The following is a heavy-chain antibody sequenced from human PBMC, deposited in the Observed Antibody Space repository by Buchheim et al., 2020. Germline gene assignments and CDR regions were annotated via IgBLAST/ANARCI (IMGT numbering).Heavy chain of an antibody. CDR2: ISNDGRNK. CDR3: AKALKTAVVDY. Sequence: QVQLVESGGGVVQPGGSLRLSCAASGFTFSSYGMYWVRQAPGKGLEWVAVISNDGRNKYYVDTAKGRFTISRDNSKNTLYLQMSSLGAEDTAIYYCAKALKTAVVDYWGQGNL. CDR1: GFTFSSYG. J-gene: IGHJ4*02. D-gene: IGHD6-19*01. V-gene: IGHV3-30*18.